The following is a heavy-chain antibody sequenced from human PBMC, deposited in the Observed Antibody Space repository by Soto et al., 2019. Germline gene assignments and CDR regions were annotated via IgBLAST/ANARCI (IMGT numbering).Heavy chain of an antibody. CDR1: GYSFTSYW. CDR3: ARHRYCIFCSCYSGYYVMDC. V-gene: IGHV5-10-1*01. D-gene: IGHD2-15*01. Sequence: CESMKISCKGSGYSFTSYWISWVRQMPGKGLEWMGRIDPSDSYTNYSPSFQGHVTISADKSISTAYLQWSSLKASDTAMYYCARHRYCIFCSCYSGYYVMDCWGQGTSV. J-gene: IGHJ6*02. CDR2: IDPSDSYT.